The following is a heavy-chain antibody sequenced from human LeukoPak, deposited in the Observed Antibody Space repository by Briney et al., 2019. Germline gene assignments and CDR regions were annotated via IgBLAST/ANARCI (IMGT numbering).Heavy chain of an antibody. J-gene: IGHJ3*02. CDR1: GFMFSSYW. CDR3: ARAGSSGWYAFDI. V-gene: IGHV3-7*01. Sequence: GGSLRLSCAASGFMFSSYWMSWVRQAPGKGLEWVADIKEDGSEKSYVDSVKGRFTISRDNAKNSLYLQMNSLRAEDTAVYYCARAGSSGWYAFDIWGQGTMVTVSS. D-gene: IGHD6-19*01. CDR2: IKEDGSEK.